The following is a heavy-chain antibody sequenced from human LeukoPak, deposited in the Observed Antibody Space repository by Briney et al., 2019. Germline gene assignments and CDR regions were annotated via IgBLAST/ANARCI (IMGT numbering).Heavy chain of an antibody. V-gene: IGHV3-74*01. J-gene: IGHJ4*02. CDR3: ARGSREYYYDSSGYPTY. CDR1: GFTFSSYW. CDR2: INSDGSST. D-gene: IGHD3-22*01. Sequence: PGGSLRLSCAASGFTFSSYWMHWVRQAPGKGLVWVSRINSDGSSTSYADSVKGRFTISRDNAKNTLYLQMNSLRAEDTAVYYCARGSREYYYDSSGYPTYWGQGTLVTVSS.